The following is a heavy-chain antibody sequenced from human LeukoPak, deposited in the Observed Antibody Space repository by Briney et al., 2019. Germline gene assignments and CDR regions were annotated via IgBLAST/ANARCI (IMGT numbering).Heavy chain of an antibody. D-gene: IGHD3-3*02. Sequence: GASVKVSCKASGGTFSSYAISWVRQAPGQGLEWMGGIIPIFGTANYAQKFQGRVTITADESTSTAYMELSSLRSEDTAVYYCATLSRYYYYGMDVWGQGTTVTVSS. CDR2: IIPIFGTA. J-gene: IGHJ6*02. CDR1: GGTFSSYA. CDR3: ATLSRYYYYGMDV. V-gene: IGHV1-69*13.